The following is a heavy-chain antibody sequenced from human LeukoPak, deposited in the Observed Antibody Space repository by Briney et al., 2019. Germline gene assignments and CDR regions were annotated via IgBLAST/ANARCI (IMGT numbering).Heavy chain of an antibody. Sequence: PGGSLRLSCAASGFTFSTYAVTWVRQAPGKGLEWVSSISGGGDNTYYADSVKGRFTISRDNSKNTLYLQMNSLRAEDTAVYYCARPETQYSSGLDGFDIWGQGTMVTVSS. V-gene: IGHV3-23*01. CDR3: ARPETQYSSGLDGFDI. CDR1: GFTFSTYA. CDR2: ISGGGDNT. D-gene: IGHD6-19*01. J-gene: IGHJ3*02.